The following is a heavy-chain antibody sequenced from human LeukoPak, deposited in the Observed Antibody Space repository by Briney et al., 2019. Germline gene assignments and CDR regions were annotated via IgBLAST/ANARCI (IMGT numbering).Heavy chain of an antibody. CDR2: IWYDGSNK. CDR1: GFIFSSYG. Sequence: GGSLRLSCEASGFIFSSYGMHWVRQAPGKGLEWLAVIWYDGSNKYYAESVTGRFTISRDNAKSSLYLQMNSLRAEDTAYYYCAKSRGDFYYYGMDVWGQGTTVTVSS. V-gene: IGHV3-33*03. J-gene: IGHJ6*02. CDR3: AKSRGDFYYYGMDV.